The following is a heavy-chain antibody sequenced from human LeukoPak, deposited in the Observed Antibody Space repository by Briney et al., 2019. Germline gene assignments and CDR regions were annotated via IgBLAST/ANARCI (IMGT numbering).Heavy chain of an antibody. CDR3: ASGIMFGTTGTTHPKKYYYYGMDV. CDR2: IIPIFGTA. CDR1: GGTFSSYD. J-gene: IGHJ6*04. D-gene: IGHD1-1*01. Sequence: SVKVSCKASGGTFSSYDISWVRQAPGQGLEWMGGIIPIFGTANYAQKFQGRVTITADKSTSTAYMELSSLRSEDTAVYYCASGIMFGTTGTTHPKKYYYYGMDVWGKGTTVTVSS. V-gene: IGHV1-69*06.